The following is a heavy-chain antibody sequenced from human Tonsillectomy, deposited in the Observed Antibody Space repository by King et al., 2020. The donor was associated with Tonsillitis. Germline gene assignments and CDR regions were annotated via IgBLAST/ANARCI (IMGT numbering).Heavy chain of an antibody. CDR2: IYYSGST. CDR1: GGSISSSSYY. V-gene: IGHV4-39*01. J-gene: IGHJ4*02. Sequence: QLQESGPGLVKPSETLSLTCTVSGGSISSSSYYWGWIRQPPGKGLEWIGGIYYSGSTYYNPSLKSRVTISVDTSKNQFSLKLSSVTAADTAVYYCAGNSGWYGGDYFDYWGQGTLVTVSS. CDR3: AGNSGWYGGDYFDY. D-gene: IGHD6-19*01.